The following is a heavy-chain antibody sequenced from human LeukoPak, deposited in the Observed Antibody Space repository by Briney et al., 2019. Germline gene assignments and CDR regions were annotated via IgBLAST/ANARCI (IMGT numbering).Heavy chain of an antibody. D-gene: IGHD6-19*01. V-gene: IGHV3-48*03. CDR2: ISSTGSTI. J-gene: IGHJ4*02. CDR3: ASRPPYGHWLVFDY. Sequence: PGGSLRPSCSPYGLTFSTAEMSWVRHAPTRGLEWVSYISSTGSTIFYADSVKGRFTISRDNAKNSLYLQMNSLRVEDTAVYYCASRPPYGHWLVFDYWGQGALVTVSS. CDR1: GLTFSTAE.